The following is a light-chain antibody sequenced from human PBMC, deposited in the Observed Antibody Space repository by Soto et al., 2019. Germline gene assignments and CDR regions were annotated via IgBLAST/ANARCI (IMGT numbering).Light chain of an antibody. Sequence: QSALTQPRSVSGSLGQSVTISCXGXXXDVGGYPYVSWYQHHPGKAPKLVIYDVTKRPSGVPHRFSGSKSDNTASLTISGLQAEDEADYYCCSYAGSYIYVFGTGTKVTVL. CDR1: XXDVGGYPY. V-gene: IGLV2-11*01. J-gene: IGLJ1*01. CDR2: DVT. CDR3: CSYAGSYIYV.